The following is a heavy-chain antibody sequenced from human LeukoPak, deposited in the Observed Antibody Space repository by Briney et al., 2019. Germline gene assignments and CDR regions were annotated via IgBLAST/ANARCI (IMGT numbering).Heavy chain of an antibody. V-gene: IGHV4-38-2*02. D-gene: IGHD2-2*01. CDR2: IYHSGST. Sequence: SETLSLTCTVSGYSISSGYYWGWIRQPPGKGLEWIGSIYHSGSTYYNPSLKSRVTISVDTSKNQFSLKLSSVTAADTAVYYCARTPYCSSTSCYYYMDVWGKGTTVTVAS. CDR3: ARTPYCSSTSCYYYMDV. CDR1: GYSISSGYY. J-gene: IGHJ6*03.